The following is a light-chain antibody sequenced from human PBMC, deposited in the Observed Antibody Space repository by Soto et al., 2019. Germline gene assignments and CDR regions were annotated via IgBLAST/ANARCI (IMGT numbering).Light chain of an antibody. CDR3: QQYNNWYS. CDR1: QRVRSN. Sequence: IVMTQSPASMSVSTGERAPLSCRASQRVRSNLAWYRQRPGPAPRLLIYGASTRSTGIPARFSCRGSGTYFTLTISSLQSYYFAVYYCQQYNNWYSFGPGTKVEIK. CDR2: GAS. V-gene: IGKV3-15*01. J-gene: IGKJ1*01.